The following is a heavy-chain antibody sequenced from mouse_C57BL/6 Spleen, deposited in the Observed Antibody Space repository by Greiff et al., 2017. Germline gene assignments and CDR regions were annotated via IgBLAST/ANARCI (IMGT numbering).Heavy chain of an antibody. D-gene: IGHD1-1*01. CDR2: IYPGSGSI. CDR1: GYTFTSYW. V-gene: IGHV1-55*01. J-gene: IGHJ3*01. CDR3: ARVDYYGRGFAY. Sequence: VLLQQSGAELVKPGASVKMSCKASGYTFTSYWITWVRQRPGQGLEWIGDIYPGSGSINYNEKFKSKTTLAVDTSSSTAYMQLSSLTSEDSAVYDCARVDYYGRGFAYWGQGTLVTVSA.